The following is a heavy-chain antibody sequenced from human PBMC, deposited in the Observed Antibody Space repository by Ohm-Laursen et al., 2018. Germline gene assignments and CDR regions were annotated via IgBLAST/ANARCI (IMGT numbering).Heavy chain of an antibody. Sequence: TLSLTWIVSGGAISNYYWSWIRQPPGKGLEWIGHINYSGSTNYNPSLKSRVTISVDTSKNQFSLKLSSVTAADTAVYYCARALGGYPISYYYGMDVWGQGTTVTVSS. J-gene: IGHJ6*02. CDR3: ARALGGYPISYYYGMDV. V-gene: IGHV4-59*01. CDR1: GGAISNYY. D-gene: IGHD7-27*01. CDR2: INYSGST.